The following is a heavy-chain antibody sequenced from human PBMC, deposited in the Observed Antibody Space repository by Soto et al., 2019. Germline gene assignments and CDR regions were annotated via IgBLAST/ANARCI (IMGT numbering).Heavy chain of an antibody. CDR2: ISGSGGST. Sequence: EVQLLESGGGLVQRGGSLRLSCAASGFTFSSYEMSWVRQAPGKGLEWVSAISGSGGSTFYADSVRGRFTISRDNSRNTLYLQMNILRGEETGVYYCAKEGVLNVDFVPVHHWGQGTLVTVSS. J-gene: IGHJ1*01. V-gene: IGHV3-23*01. D-gene: IGHD4-17*01. CDR1: GFTFSSYE. CDR3: AKEGVLNVDFVPVHH.